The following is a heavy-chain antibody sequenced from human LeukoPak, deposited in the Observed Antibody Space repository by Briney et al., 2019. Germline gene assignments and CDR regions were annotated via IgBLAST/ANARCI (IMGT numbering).Heavy chain of an antibody. Sequence: GGSLRLSCAASGFTFSSYAMHWVRQAPGKGLEWVAVISYDGSNKYYADSVKGRFAISRDNSKNTLYLQMNSLRAEDTAVYYCARDRGTSFDYWGQGTLVTVSS. D-gene: IGHD1-7*01. V-gene: IGHV3-30*09. CDR1: GFTFSSYA. CDR2: ISYDGSNK. CDR3: ARDRGTSFDY. J-gene: IGHJ4*02.